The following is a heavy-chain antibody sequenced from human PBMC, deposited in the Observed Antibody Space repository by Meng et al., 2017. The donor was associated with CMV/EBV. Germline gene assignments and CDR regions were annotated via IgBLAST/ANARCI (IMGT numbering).Heavy chain of an antibody. CDR3: TREPVWGSYYYYYYGMDV. Sequence: GGSLRLSCTASGFTFGDYAMSWVRQAPGKGLEWVGFIRSKAYGGTTEYAASVKGRFTISRADSKSIAYLQMNSLKTEDTAVYYCTREPVWGSYYYYYYGMDVWGQGTTVTVSS. J-gene: IGHJ6*02. CDR1: GFTFGDYA. D-gene: IGHD3-16*01. CDR2: IRSKAYGGTT. V-gene: IGHV3-49*04.